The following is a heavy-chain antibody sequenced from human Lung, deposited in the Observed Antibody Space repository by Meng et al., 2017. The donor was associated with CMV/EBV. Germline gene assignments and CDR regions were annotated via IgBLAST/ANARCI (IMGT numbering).Heavy chain of an antibody. J-gene: IGHJ4*02. CDR2: IYYSGST. D-gene: IGHD5-18*01. CDR3: ARALDTAMVTFDY. Sequence: QVQLQESGPGLAQPSQTLSLTCTVPGVSISSRDYDSSWIRQPPGKGLEWIGYIYYSGSTYYHPSLKSRVTISVDTSKNQFSLKLSSVTAADTAVYYCARALDTAMVTFDYWGQGTLVTVSS. V-gene: IGHV4-30-4*08. CDR1: GVSISSRDYD.